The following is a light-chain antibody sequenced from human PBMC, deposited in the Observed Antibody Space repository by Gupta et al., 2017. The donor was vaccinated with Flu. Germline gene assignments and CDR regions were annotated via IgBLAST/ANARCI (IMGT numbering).Light chain of an antibody. CDR3: QVWDTDSDHYV. Sequence: SYVVTQPPSMSVAPGQAARFACGGKNIGGKTVHWYQQKSGQAPLLVMFDDTDRPSGIPERFSGSNSGNTATLTISDIEVGDEADYYCQVWDTDSDHYVFGPGTKVTVL. CDR1: NIGGKT. J-gene: IGLJ1*01. CDR2: DDT. V-gene: IGLV3-21*02.